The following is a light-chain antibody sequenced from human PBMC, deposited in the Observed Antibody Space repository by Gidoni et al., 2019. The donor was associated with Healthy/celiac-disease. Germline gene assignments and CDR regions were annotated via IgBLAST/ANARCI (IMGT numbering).Light chain of an antibody. CDR3: QQSYSTPRT. Sequence: DIQMTPSPSSPSASVGDRVTITCRASQSISSYLNWYQQKPGKAPKLLIYAASSLQSGVPSRFSGSGSGTDFTLTISSLQPEDFATYYCQQSYSTPRTFXQXTKVEIK. CDR1: QSISSY. CDR2: AAS. V-gene: IGKV1-39*01. J-gene: IGKJ1*01.